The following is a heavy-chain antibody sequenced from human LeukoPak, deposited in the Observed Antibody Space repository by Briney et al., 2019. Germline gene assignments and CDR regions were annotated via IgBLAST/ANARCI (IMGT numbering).Heavy chain of an antibody. Sequence: SETLSLTCTVSGGSISSSSYYWGWIRQPPGKGLEWIGSIYYRGSAYYNPSLRGRVTISVDTSKNQSSLKLSSATAADTAVYYCAGGVAAAGPYQFDYWGQGTLATVSS. CDR2: IYYRGSA. J-gene: IGHJ4*02. D-gene: IGHD6-13*01. V-gene: IGHV4-39*01. CDR1: GGSISSSSYY. CDR3: AGGVAAAGPYQFDY.